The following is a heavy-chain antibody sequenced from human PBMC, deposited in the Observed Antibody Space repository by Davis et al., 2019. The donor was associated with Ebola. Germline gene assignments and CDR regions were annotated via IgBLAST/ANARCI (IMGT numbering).Heavy chain of an antibody. CDR2: MNPNSGST. D-gene: IGHD6-25*01. J-gene: IGHJ5*02. CDR3: ARGRWVAARWFDP. CDR1: GYTFTNYD. Sequence: ASVTVSCQASGYTFTNYDINWVRQATGQGLEWMGWMNPNSGSTGYAQKFQGRVTMTRNTSISTAYMELGSLRFEDTAVYYCARGRWVAARWFDPWGQGTLVTVSS. V-gene: IGHV1-8*01.